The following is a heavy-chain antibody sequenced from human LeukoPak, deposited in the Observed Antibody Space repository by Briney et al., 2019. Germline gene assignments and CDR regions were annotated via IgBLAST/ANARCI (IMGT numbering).Heavy chain of an antibody. CDR2: IKSKTDGGTT. Sequence: PGGSLRLSCVASGFTFSSYAMNWVRQAPGKGLEWVGHIKSKTDGGTTDYAAPVKDRFTISRDDSKNTVYLQMNSLKTEDTAVYYCTTSTVTYQYFDYWGQGTLVTVSS. J-gene: IGHJ4*02. D-gene: IGHD4-17*01. CDR3: TTSTVTYQYFDY. V-gene: IGHV3-15*01. CDR1: GFTFSSYA.